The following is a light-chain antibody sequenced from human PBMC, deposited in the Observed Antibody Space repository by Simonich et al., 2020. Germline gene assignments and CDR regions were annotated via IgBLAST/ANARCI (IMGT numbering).Light chain of an antibody. J-gene: IGLJ3*02. CDR1: SSDVGGYNY. CDR3: SSYTSSSTLV. V-gene: IGLV2-14*01. Sequence: QSALTQPASVSGSPGQSITISCTGTSSDVGGYNYVSWYQQHPGKAPKLMIYDVSKRPSVVSNRFSGSKSGNTASLTSSGLQAEDEADYYCSSYTSSSTLVFGGGTKLTVL. CDR2: DVS.